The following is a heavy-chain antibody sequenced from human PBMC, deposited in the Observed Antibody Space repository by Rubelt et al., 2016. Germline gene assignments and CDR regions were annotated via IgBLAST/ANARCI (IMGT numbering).Heavy chain of an antibody. CDR3: ARGSGNYYFDY. CDR2: LKSDESDT. CDR1: GFTFSSYW. Sequence: DVQLLESGGGLVQPGGSLRLSCAASGFTFSSYWMHWVRQVPGKGLVWVSRLKSDESDTSYADSVKGRFTISRDNAKNTLYLHMDSMGAEDTAVYYCARGSGNYYFDYWGQGSLVTISS. D-gene: IGHD1-26*01. V-gene: IGHV3-74*02. J-gene: IGHJ4*02.